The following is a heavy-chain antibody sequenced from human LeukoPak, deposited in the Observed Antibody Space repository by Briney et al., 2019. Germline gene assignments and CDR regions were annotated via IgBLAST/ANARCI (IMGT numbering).Heavy chain of an antibody. CDR2: IYPGDSDT. CDR1: GSSFTSYW. CDR3: ARQWWELTEGVDY. J-gene: IGHJ4*02. V-gene: IGHV5-51*01. D-gene: IGHD1-26*01. Sequence: GASLKISCKGSGSSFTSYWIGWVRQMPGKGLEWMGIIYPGDSDTRYSPSFQGQVTISADKSISTAYLQWSSLKASDTAMYYCARQWWELTEGVDYWGQGTLVTVSS.